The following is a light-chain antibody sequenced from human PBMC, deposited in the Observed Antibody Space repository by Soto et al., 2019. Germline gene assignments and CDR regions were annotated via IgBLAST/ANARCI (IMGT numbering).Light chain of an antibody. V-gene: IGKV1-5*01. CDR1: QSISTW. CDR2: DAS. CDR3: QQYNSYSGT. Sequence: DIQMTQSPSTLSASVGDRVTITCRASQSISTWLAWYQQKPGGAPKLLIFDASSLQSGVPSRFGGSGSGTEFTLTISSLQPDDSATYYCQQYNSYSGTFGQGTKV. J-gene: IGKJ1*01.